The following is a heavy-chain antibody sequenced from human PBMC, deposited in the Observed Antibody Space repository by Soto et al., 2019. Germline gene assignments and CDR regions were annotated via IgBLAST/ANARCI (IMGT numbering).Heavy chain of an antibody. Sequence: EVQLVESGGGLVQPGGSLRLSCGASGFTFRTYWLSWVRQVPGKGLEWVANINQDGSEKNYVDSVKGRFNIARDNAKNALYLQMSRLRAEDTAVDYCARDGSTSWYSYDHHGMDVWGQGTTVTVSS. D-gene: IGHD5-18*01. CDR3: ARDGSTSWYSYDHHGMDV. J-gene: IGHJ6*02. V-gene: IGHV3-7*05. CDR2: INQDGSEK. CDR1: GFTFRTYW.